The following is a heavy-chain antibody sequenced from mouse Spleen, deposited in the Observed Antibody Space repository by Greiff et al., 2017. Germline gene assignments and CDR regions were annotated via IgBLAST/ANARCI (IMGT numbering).Heavy chain of an antibody. CDR1: GYTFTSYW. CDR3: TSLLRFDY. CDR2: IDPSDSYT. D-gene: IGHD1-1*01. V-gene: IGHV1S127*01. Sequence: VQLQQSGAELVKPGASVKMSCKASGYTFTSYWMHWVKQRPGQGLEWIGVIDPSDSYTSYNQKFKGKATLTVDTSSSTAYMQLSSLTSEDSAVYYCTSLLRFDYWGQGTTLTVSS. J-gene: IGHJ2*01.